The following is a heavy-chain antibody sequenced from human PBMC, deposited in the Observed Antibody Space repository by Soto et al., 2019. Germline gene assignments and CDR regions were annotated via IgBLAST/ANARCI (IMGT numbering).Heavy chain of an antibody. J-gene: IGHJ6*01. CDR3: ASEVSSTKGMDV. V-gene: IGHV4-39*01. CDR1: VDSVSISSYY. D-gene: IGHD2-2*01. Sequence: SETLCLTCTVSVDSVSISSYYWGWIRQPPGRGLEWIASVYYTGNSFYNPSLKSRVALSVDISKNQLSLRLRSLTASDTAVYYCASEVSSTKGMDVWGQGTTVTVSS. CDR2: VYYTGNS.